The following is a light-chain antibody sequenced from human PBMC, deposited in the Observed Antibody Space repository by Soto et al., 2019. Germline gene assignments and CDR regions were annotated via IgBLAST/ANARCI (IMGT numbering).Light chain of an antibody. Sequence: QSVLTQPPSASGTPGQRVTISCSGSSSNIGSNYVYWYQQLPGTAPKLLIYRNNQRPSGVPDRFSGSKSGTSASLAISGLRSEDEADYYCAASDDSLSVVFGGGTKLTVL. CDR2: RNN. J-gene: IGLJ2*01. V-gene: IGLV1-47*01. CDR3: AASDDSLSVV. CDR1: SSNIGSNY.